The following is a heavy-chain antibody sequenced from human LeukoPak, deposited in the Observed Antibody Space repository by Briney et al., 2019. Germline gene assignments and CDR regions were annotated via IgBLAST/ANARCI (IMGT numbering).Heavy chain of an antibody. CDR3: ARYTGALRDYYFDY. CDR2: IYYSGST. D-gene: IGHD3-10*01. V-gene: IGHV4-30-4*01. J-gene: IGHJ4*02. CDR1: GGSISSGDYY. Sequence: SQTLSLTCTVSGGSISSGDYYWSWIRQPPGKGLEWIGYIYYSGSTYYNPSLKSRVTISVGTSKNQFSLKLSSVTAADTAVYYCARYTGALRDYYFDYWGQGTLVTVSS.